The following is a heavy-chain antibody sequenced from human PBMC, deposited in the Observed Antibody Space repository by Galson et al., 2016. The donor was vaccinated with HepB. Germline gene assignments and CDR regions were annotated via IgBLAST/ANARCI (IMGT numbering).Heavy chain of an antibody. Sequence: SLRLSCAASGFTFSNYYMTWIRQAPGKGLESISYISTSGITIYYEDSVKGRFTSSRDNAKNLLYLQMNRLIAKDTAVYYCARQYGGGAHHCDSWGHGTLVTVSS. CDR1: GFTFSNYY. CDR3: ARQYGGGAHHCDS. CDR2: ISTSGITI. V-gene: IGHV3-11*01. J-gene: IGHJ5*01. D-gene: IGHD3-16*01.